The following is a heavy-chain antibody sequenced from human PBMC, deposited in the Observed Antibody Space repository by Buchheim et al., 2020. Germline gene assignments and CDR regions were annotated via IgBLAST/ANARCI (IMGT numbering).Heavy chain of an antibody. CDR3: AKVGSSAYFFES. CDR1: GFTFTSYL. J-gene: IGHJ4*02. Sequence: EVGLLESGGSLAQPGGSLILSCAASGFTFTSYLMMWVRQGPGKGLECVSTINGRGDNTYYADSVKGRFIISRDTSGNKIYFRMDSLRVEDTAIYYCAKVGSSAYFFESWGRGTL. V-gene: IGHV3-23*01. CDR2: INGRGDNT.